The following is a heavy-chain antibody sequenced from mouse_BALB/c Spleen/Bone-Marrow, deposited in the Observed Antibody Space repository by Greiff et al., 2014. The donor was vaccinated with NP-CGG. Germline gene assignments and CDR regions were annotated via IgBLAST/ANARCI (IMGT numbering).Heavy chain of an antibody. V-gene: IGHV5-9-1*01. D-gene: IGHD2-4*01. CDR1: GFTFSSYA. CDR2: ISSGGSYT. J-gene: IGHJ2*01. CDR3: ARHGITRLLDY. Sequence: EVMLVESGGGLVKPGGSLKLSCAASGFTFSSYAMSWVRQTPEKRLEWVATISSGGSYTYYPDSVKGRFTISSDNAKNTLYLQMSSLRSEDTAMYYCARHGITRLLDYWGQGTTLTVSS.